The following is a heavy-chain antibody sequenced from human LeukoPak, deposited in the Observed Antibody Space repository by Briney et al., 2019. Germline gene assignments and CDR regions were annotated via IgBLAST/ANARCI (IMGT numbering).Heavy chain of an antibody. CDR3: ARSGGLGVRGDHPNWFDP. D-gene: IGHD3-10*01. V-gene: IGHV4-39*07. CDR2: IYYSGST. J-gene: IGHJ5*02. Sequence: SETLSLTCTVSGGSISSSSYYWGWIRQPPGKGLEWIGSIYYSGSTYYNPSLKSRVTISVDTSKNQFSLKLSSVTAADTAVYYCARSGGLGVRGDHPNWFDPWGQGTLVTVSS. CDR1: GGSISSSSYY.